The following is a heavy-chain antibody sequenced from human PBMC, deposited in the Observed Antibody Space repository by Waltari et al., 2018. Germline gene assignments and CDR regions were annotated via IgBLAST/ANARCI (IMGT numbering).Heavy chain of an antibody. CDR2: ISSSGSTR. J-gene: IGHJ6*02. V-gene: IGHV3-48*03. CDR3: ARYDRRRYCSSTSCYYGMDV. Sequence: EVQLVESGGGLVQPGGSLRLSCAASGFTFSSYEMNWVRQAPGKGLEWVSYISSSGSTRYYVDSWKGRCTTSRDNAKNSLYLQMNSLRAEDTAVYYCARYDRRRYCSSTSCYYGMDVWGQGTTVTVSS. D-gene: IGHD2-2*01. CDR1: GFTFSSYE.